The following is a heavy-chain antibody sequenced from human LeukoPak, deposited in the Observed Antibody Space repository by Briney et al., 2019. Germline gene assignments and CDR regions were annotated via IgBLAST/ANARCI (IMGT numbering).Heavy chain of an antibody. CDR2: INPSGGST. V-gene: IGHV1-46*01. CDR1: GHPFTSYY. D-gene: IGHD3-3*01. Sequence: ASVKLSCKASGHPFTSYYMHWGRQAPGHPLESLGIINPSGGSTSYAQKFQGRVTLTRDMSTSTVYMGLGSLRSEDTAVYNCARDIGSGYYCYYYYYMDVWGKGTTVTVSS. J-gene: IGHJ6*03. CDR3: ARDIGSGYYCYYYYYMDV.